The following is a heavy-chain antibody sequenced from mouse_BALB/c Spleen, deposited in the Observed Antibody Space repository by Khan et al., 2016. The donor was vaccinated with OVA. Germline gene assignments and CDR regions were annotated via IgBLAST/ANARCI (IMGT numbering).Heavy chain of an antibody. CDR3: DYSARIAK. CDR1: GYSITSGYV. J-gene: IGHJ2*01. V-gene: IGHV3-2*02. CDR2: ISNSGST. Sequence: VQLKQSGPGLVKPSQSLSPTCTVTGYSITSGYVWNWIQNLPGNKREGGGYISNSGSTNYTPTLKSRITITRDTSKNQLYLQLNTVTTEDTAIYDSDYSARIAKWGQGTTLTVSS. D-gene: IGHD1-2*01.